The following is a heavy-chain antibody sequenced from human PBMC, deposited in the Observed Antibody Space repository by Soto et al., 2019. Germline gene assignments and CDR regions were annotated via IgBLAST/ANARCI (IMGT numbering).Heavy chain of an antibody. CDR3: ARDGTYDFWSGYYMYYGMDV. CDR1: GGTFSSYA. CDR2: IIPIFGTA. Sequence: SVKVSCKASGGTFSSYAISWVRQAPGQGLEWMGGIIPIFGTANHAQKFQGRVTITADESTSTAYMELSSLRSEDTAGYYCARDGTYDFWSGYYMYYGMDVWGQGTTVTVSS. V-gene: IGHV1-69*13. D-gene: IGHD3-3*01. J-gene: IGHJ6*02.